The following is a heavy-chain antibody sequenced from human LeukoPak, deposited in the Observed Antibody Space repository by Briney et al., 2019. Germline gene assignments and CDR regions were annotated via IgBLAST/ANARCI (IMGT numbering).Heavy chain of an antibody. D-gene: IGHD3-3*01. CDR2: IYYSGST. CDR1: GGSISSYY. V-gene: IGHV4-59*12. J-gene: IGHJ3*02. CDR3: ARGGFVYDFWSVDI. Sequence: SETLSLTCTVSGGSISSYYWSWIRQPPGKGLEWIGYIYYSGSTNYNPSLKSRVTISVDTSKNQFSLKLSSVTAADTAVYYCARGGFVYDFWSVDIWGQGTMVTVSS.